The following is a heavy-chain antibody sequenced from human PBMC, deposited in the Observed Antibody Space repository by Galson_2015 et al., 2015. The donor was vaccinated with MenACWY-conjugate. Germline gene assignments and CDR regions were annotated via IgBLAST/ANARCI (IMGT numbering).Heavy chain of an antibody. CDR2: ISDDRSNK. D-gene: IGHD3-22*01. V-gene: IGHV3-30*03. CDR1: GFTFSIYG. J-gene: IGHJ4*02. CDR3: ARGRGRVLASGCHYYCDY. Sequence: SLRLSCAASGFTFSIYGMHWVRQAPGKGLEWVAVISDDRSNKYYADSVKGCFTISRDNSKNTLNLQMNSLRAEDTAVYYCARGRGRVLASGCHYYCDYWGQGTLVTVSS.